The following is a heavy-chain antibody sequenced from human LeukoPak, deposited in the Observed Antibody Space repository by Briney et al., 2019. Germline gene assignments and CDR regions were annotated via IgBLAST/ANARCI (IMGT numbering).Heavy chain of an antibody. Sequence: GGSLRLSCAASGFTFSSYGMHWVRQAPGKGLEWVAVIWYDGSNKYYADSVKGRFTISRDNSKNTLYLQMNSLRAEDTAVYYCARVPQFALLGGDYFDYWGQGTLVTVSS. CDR3: ARVPQFALLGGDYFDY. V-gene: IGHV3-33*01. J-gene: IGHJ4*02. CDR1: GFTFSSYG. D-gene: IGHD3-3*02. CDR2: IWYDGSNK.